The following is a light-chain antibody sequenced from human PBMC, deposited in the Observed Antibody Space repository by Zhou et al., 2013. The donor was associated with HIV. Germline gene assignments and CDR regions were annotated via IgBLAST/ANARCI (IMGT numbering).Light chain of an antibody. CDR1: QNVFSN. J-gene: IGKJ3*01. CDR2: DTS. CDR3: QQRSSWPPFT. Sequence: EVVMTQSPSTLSVSPGERVTLSCRASQNVFSNLAWYQQKPGQAPSLLIYDTSTRATGVPARFSGSGSGRDFTLTISGLQPEDFAVYYCQQRSSWPPFTFGPGTKVDVK. V-gene: IGKV3-11*02.